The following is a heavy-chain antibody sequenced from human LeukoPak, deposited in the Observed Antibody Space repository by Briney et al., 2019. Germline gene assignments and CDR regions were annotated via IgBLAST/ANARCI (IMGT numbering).Heavy chain of an antibody. CDR1: GFTLSSYS. V-gene: IGHV3-21*01. J-gene: IGHJ3*02. CDR3: ASFPPYMVRTDAFDI. CDR2: ISRSSAYI. Sequence: GGSLSLSCAASGFTLSSYSMNWVRQATGKGLEWVSSISRSSAYIYYADSVKGRFTISRDNAKNSLYLQMNSLRAEDTAVYYCASFPPYMVRTDAFDIWGQGTMVTVSS. D-gene: IGHD3-10*01.